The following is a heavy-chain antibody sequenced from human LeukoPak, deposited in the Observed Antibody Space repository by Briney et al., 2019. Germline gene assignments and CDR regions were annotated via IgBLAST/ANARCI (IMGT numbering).Heavy chain of an antibody. CDR1: GYTFNTYA. CDR2: INTNTGKP. Sequence: ASVTVYCKASGYTFNTYAMNWVRQAPGQGLEWMGWINTNTGKPTYVQGFRGRFEFSLDTSVSTAYLQISSLKTEDTAAYYCARSGADNWNYEFDYWGQGTLVTVSS. D-gene: IGHD1-7*01. CDR3: ARSGADNWNYEFDY. V-gene: IGHV7-4-1*02. J-gene: IGHJ4*02.